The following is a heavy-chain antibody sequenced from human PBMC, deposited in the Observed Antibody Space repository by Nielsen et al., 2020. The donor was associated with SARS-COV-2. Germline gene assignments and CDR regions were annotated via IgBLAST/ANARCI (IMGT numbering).Heavy chain of an antibody. CDR1: GYTFTSYA. CDR3: AREGTWYGGNTGYFGMDV. J-gene: IGHJ6*02. CDR2: INTNTGNP. V-gene: IGHV7-4-1*02. D-gene: IGHD4-23*01. Sequence: ASVKVSCKASGYTFTSYAMNWVRQAPGQGLEWMGWINTNTGNPTYAQGFTGRFVFSLDTSVSTTYLQISSLKAEDTAVYYCAREGTWYGGNTGYFGMDVWGQGTTVTVSS.